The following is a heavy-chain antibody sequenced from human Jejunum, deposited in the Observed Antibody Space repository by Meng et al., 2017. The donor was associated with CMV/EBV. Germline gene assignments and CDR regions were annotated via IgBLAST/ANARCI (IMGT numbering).Heavy chain of an antibody. D-gene: IGHD3-16*01. V-gene: IGHV1-18*01. J-gene: IGHJ2*01. CDR2: ISAYNGDT. Sequence: GQLGQSGGEVKKPGASVKVSCKASGYTFTNYGITWVRQAPGQGLEWMGWISAYNGDTNYAQTLQGRVTMTTDTSTSTAYMELRSLRSDDTAVYYCAREGLVGDLRYFDLWGRGTLVTVSS. CDR1: GYTFTNYG. CDR3: AREGLVGDLRYFDL.